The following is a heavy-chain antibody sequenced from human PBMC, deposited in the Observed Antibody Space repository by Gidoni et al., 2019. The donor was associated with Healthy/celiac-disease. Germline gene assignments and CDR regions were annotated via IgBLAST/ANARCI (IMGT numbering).Heavy chain of an antibody. V-gene: IGHV3-30-3*01. CDR3: ARNWYSSSSGAIDY. CDR2: ISYDGSNK. Sequence: QVQLVASGGGVVQPGRSLRLSWSASGFTFSSYAMHWVRQAPGKGLEWVAVISYDGSNKDYADSGKGRFTISRDNSKNTLYLQMNSLRAEDTAVYYCARNWYSSSSGAIDYWGQGTLVTVSS. J-gene: IGHJ4*02. D-gene: IGHD6-6*01. CDR1: GFTFSSYA.